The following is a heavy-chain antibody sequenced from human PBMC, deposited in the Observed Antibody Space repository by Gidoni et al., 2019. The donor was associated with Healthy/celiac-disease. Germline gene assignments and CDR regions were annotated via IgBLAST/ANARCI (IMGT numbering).Heavy chain of an antibody. D-gene: IGHD6-19*01. CDR2: IYYSGST. V-gene: IGHV4-59*01. CDR1: GGPISSYY. J-gene: IGHJ3*02. CDR3: ASISRGGWFDAFDI. Sequence: QVQLQESGPGLVKPSETLSITCTVSGGPISSYYWSWIRQPPGKGLEWSGYIYYSGSTNYNPSLKSRVTISVDTSKNQFSLKLSSVTAADTAVYDCASISRGGWFDAFDIWGQGTMVTVSS.